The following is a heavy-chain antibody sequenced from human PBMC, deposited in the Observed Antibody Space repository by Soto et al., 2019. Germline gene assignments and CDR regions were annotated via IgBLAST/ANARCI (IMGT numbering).Heavy chain of an antibody. CDR2: IYYSGST. Sequence: SETLSLTCTVSGGSISSSSYYWGWIRQPPGKGLEWIGSIYYSGSTYYNPSLKSRVTISVDTSKNQFSLKLSSVTAADTAVYYCASYSNYGYYYYGMDVWGQGTTVT. V-gene: IGHV4-39*01. CDR3: ASYSNYGYYYYGMDV. D-gene: IGHD4-4*01. CDR1: GGSISSSSYY. J-gene: IGHJ6*02.